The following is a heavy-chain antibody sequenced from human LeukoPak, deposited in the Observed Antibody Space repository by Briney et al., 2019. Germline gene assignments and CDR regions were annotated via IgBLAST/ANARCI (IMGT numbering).Heavy chain of an antibody. CDR1: GGTFSSYA. CDR3: ARVKARDCSSTSCYQYYYYYMDV. D-gene: IGHD2-2*01. J-gene: IGHJ6*03. CDR2: IIPIFGTA. V-gene: IGHV1-69*01. Sequence: SVKVSCKASGGTFSSYAISWVRQAPGQGLEWMGGIIPIFGTANYAQKFQGRVTITADESTSTAYMELSSLRSEDTAVYYWARVKARDCSSTSCYQYYYYYMDVWGKGTTVTVSS.